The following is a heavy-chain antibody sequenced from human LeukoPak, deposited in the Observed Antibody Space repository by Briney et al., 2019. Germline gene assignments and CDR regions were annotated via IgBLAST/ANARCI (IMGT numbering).Heavy chain of an antibody. D-gene: IGHD6-13*01. Sequence: SETLSLTCTVSGGSISSYYWSWIRQPPGKGLEWIGYIYYSGSTNYNPSLKSRVTISVDTSKNQFSLNLSSVTAADTAVYYCEREGRGAAAGMDYWGQGTLVTVSS. J-gene: IGHJ4*02. CDR3: EREGRGAAAGMDY. V-gene: IGHV4-59*01. CDR2: IYYSGST. CDR1: GGSISSYY.